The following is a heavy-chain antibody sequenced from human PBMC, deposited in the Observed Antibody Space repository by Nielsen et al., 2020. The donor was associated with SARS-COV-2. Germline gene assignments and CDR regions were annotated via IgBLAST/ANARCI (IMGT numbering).Heavy chain of an antibody. CDR3: AKVSYDSSGYDAFDI. CDR2: IWYDGSNK. Sequence: GSLRLSCAASGFTFSSYGMHWVRQAPGKGLEWVAVIWYDGSNKYYADSVKGRFTISRDNSKNTLYLQMNSLRAEDTALYYCAKVSYDSSGYDAFDIWGQGTMVTVSS. CDR1: GFTFSSYG. D-gene: IGHD3-22*01. V-gene: IGHV3-30*02. J-gene: IGHJ3*02.